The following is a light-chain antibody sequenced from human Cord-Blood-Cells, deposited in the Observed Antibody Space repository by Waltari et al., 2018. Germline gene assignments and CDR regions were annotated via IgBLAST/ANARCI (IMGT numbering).Light chain of an antibody. Sequence: EIVLTQSPATLSLSPGDRATLSCRASQSVSSYLAWYQQKPGQAPRRLIYDASNRATGIPARFSGSGSGTDFTLTISSLGPEDFAVYYCQQRSNWPPVTFGQGTRLEIK. V-gene: IGKV3-11*01. CDR1: QSVSSY. J-gene: IGKJ5*01. CDR3: QQRSNWPPVT. CDR2: DAS.